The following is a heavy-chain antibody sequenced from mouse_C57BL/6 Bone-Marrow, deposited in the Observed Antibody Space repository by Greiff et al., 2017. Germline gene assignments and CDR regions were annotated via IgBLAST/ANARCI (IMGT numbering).Heavy chain of an antibody. CDR2: INPYNGDT. CDR1: GYSFTGYF. J-gene: IGHJ1*03. D-gene: IGHD1-1*01. V-gene: IGHV1-20*01. Sequence: EVQLQQSGPELVKPGDSVKISCKASGYSFTGYFMNWVMQSHGKSLEWIGRINPYNGDTFYNQQFKCKATLTVDKSSSTAHMELRSLTSEDSAVYYCARERFITTVVARYFDVWGTGTTVTVSS. CDR3: ARERFITTVVARYFDV.